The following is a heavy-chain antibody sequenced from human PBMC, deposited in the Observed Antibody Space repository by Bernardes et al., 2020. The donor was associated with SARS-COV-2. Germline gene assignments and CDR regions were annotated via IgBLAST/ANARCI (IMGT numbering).Heavy chain of an antibody. J-gene: IGHJ4*02. CDR2: VFYSGNT. CDR3: ARSSSSWSKTFDS. CDR1: GHSINSFY. D-gene: IGHD6-13*01. V-gene: IGHV4-59*01. Sequence: SETLSLTCTVSGHSINSFYWTWIRQPPGKGLEWVGYVFYSGNTNYNPSLKSRVTISLDKSKNQFSLKLTSLTAADTAVYYCARSSSSWSKTFDSWGPGTLVTVSS.